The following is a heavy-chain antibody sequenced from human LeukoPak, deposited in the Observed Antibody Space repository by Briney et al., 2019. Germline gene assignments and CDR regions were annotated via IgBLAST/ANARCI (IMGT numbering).Heavy chain of an antibody. J-gene: IGHJ4*02. D-gene: IGHD3-22*01. V-gene: IGHV4-39*07. CDR3: AKAITMIFSY. CDR1: GDSISTSNSY. CDR2: IYYSGST. Sequence: SETLSLTCTVSGDSISTSNSYWGWIRQPPGKGLEWIGSIYYSGSTYYNPSLKSRVTISVDTSKNQFSLKLSSVTAADTAVYYCAKAITMIFSYWGQGNLVTVSS.